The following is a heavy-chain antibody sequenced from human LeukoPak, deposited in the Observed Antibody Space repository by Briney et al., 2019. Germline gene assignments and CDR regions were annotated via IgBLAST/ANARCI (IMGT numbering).Heavy chain of an antibody. CDR3: ARVTPTYYDILTGYLSQYYYYYYMDV. CDR1: GGSISSYY. J-gene: IGHJ6*03. Sequence: LETLSLTCTVSGGSISSYYWSWIRQPPGKGLEWIGYIYYSGSTNYNPSLKSRVTISVDTSKNQFSLKLSSVTAADTAVYYRARVTPTYYDILTGYLSQYYYYYYMDVWGKGTTVTVSS. CDR2: IYYSGST. D-gene: IGHD3-9*01. V-gene: IGHV4-59*01.